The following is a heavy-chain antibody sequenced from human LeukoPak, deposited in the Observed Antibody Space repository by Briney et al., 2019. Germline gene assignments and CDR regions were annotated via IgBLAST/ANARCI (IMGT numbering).Heavy chain of an antibody. CDR2: IPYDGSNK. D-gene: IGHD3-22*01. V-gene: IGHV3-30*02. J-gene: IGHJ6*03. CDR1: GFTFSSYG. Sequence: QPGGSLRLSCAASGFTFSSYGMHWVRQAPGKGLEWVAFIPYDGSNKYYADSVKGRFTISRDNSKNTLYLQMSSLRAEDTALYHCARVPHSGGYYYYYMDVWGKGTTVTVSS. CDR3: ARVPHSGGYYYYYMDV.